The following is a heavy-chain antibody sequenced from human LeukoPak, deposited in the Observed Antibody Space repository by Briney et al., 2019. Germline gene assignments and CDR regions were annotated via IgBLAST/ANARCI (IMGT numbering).Heavy chain of an antibody. Sequence: GGSLRLSCAASGFTFRNHWMHWVRQTPGKGLVWVSRIRSDGSSTTYADSVKGRFTISRDNAKNTLYLQMNNLRAEDTAMYYCARDQRVTGRPDIDYWGQGTLVIVSS. CDR3: ARDQRVTGRPDIDY. J-gene: IGHJ4*02. V-gene: IGHV3-74*03. D-gene: IGHD6-6*01. CDR1: GFTFRNHW. CDR2: IRSDGSST.